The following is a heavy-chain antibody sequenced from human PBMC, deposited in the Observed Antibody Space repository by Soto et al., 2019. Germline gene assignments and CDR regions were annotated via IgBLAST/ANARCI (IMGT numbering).Heavy chain of an antibody. CDR2: IAFDGSET. CDR1: GFRFRGYA. Sequence: HPGGSLRLSCATSGFRFRGYAMHWVRQAPGKGLEWVAVIAFDGSETFFVDAVKGRFSISRDESTNTLYLEMNDLKPEDTAVYYCARDLGGYVHPWDTLDYWGQGTRVTVSS. D-gene: IGHD5-12*01. J-gene: IGHJ4*02. CDR3: ARDLGGYVHPWDTLDY. V-gene: IGHV3-30-3*01.